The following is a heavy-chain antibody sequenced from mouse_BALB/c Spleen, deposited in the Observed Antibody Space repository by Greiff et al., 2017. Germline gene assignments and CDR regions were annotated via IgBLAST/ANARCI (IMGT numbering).Heavy chain of an antibody. CDR2: IYPGSGST. J-gene: IGHJ4*01. Sequence: QVQLQQPGAELVKPGTSVKLSCKASGYNFTSYWINWVKLRPGQGLEWIGDIYPGSGSTNYNEKFKSKATLTVDTSSSTAYMQLSSLASEDSALYYCARVVRRYYAMDDWGQGTSVTVSS. CDR1: GYNFTSYW. V-gene: IGHV1-55*01. CDR3: ARVVRRYYAMDD. D-gene: IGHD2-14*01.